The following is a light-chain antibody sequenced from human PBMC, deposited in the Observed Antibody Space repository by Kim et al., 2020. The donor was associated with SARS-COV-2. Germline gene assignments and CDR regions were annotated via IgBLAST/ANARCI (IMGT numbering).Light chain of an antibody. CDR2: LNSDGSH. V-gene: IGLV4-69*01. CDR3: QTWGTGIRV. Sequence: ASVKLTRTLSSGHSSYAIAWHQQQPEKGPRYLMNLNSDGSHSKGDGIPDRFSGSSSGAERYLTISSLQSEDEADYYCQTWGTGIRVFGGGTQLTVL. CDR1: SGHSSYA. J-gene: IGLJ3*02.